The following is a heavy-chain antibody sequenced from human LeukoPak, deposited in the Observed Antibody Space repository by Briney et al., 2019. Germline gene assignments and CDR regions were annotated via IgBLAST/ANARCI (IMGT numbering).Heavy chain of an antibody. CDR3: AREPVRPPNASEI. CDR2: IIPIFGTA. CDR1: GGTFSSYA. Sequence: GASVKVSCKASGGTFSSYAISWVRQAPGQGLEWMGGIIPIFGTANYAQKFQGRVTITADESTSTAYMELSSLRSEDTAVYYCAREPVRPPNASEIWGQGTLVNVS. J-gene: IGHJ3*02. V-gene: IGHV1-69*13.